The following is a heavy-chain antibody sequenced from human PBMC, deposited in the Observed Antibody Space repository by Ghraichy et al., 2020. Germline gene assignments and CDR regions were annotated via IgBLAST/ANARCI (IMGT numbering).Heavy chain of an antibody. D-gene: IGHD6-13*01. J-gene: IGHJ4*02. CDR1: GFTFSSYA. V-gene: IGHV3-30-3*01. CDR3: ARDFSSAYSSSWYSIDY. CDR2: ISYDGSNK. Sequence: GGSLRLSCAASGFTFSSYAMQWVRQAPGKGLEWVAVISYDGSNKYYADSVKGRFTISRDNSKNTLYLQMKSLRAEDTAVYYCARDFSSAYSSSWYSIDYWGQGTLVTVSS.